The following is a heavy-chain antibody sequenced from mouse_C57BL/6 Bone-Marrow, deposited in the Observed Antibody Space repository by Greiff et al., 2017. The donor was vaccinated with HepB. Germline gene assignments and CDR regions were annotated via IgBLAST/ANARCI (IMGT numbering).Heavy chain of an antibody. J-gene: IGHJ2*01. CDR2: INSDGGST. CDR3: ARHYYGSSFYYFDY. CDR1: EYEFPSHD. V-gene: IGHV5-2*01. D-gene: IGHD1-1*01. Sequence: EVQGVESGGGLVQPGESLKLSCESNEYEFPSHDMSWVRKTPEKRLELVAAINSDGGSTYYPDTMERRFIISRYNTKKTLYLQMSSLRSADTALYYCARHYYGSSFYYFDYWGQGTTLTVSS.